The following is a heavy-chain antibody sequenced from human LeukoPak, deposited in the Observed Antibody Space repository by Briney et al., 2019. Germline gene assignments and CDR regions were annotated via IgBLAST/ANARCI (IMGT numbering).Heavy chain of an antibody. CDR3: ASAPGSYSWFDP. CDR2: IYYSGST. J-gene: IGHJ5*02. V-gene: IGHV4-38-2*02. Sequence: PSETLSLTCTVSGYSISSGYYWGWIRQPPGKGLEWIGSIYYSGSTYYNPSLKSRVTISVDTSKNQFSLKLSSVTATDTAVYYCASAPGSYSWFDPWGQGTLVTVSS. CDR1: GYSISSGYY. D-gene: IGHD3-10*01.